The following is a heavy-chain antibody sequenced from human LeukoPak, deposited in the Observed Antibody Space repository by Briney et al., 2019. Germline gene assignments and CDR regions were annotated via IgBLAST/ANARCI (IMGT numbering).Heavy chain of an antibody. J-gene: IGHJ5*02. CDR2: IYTRGGT. V-gene: IGHV4-4*09. CDR3: ARSNLYTAGSYGYWFDP. CDR1: GGFISNDY. D-gene: IGHD3-16*02. Sequence: PSETLSLTCTVSGGFISNDYWSWLRQPPGKGLEWIGYIYTRGGTNNNPSFKSRVTISADTSKNQFSLKLRSVTAADTAVYYCARSNLYTAGSYGYWFDPWGQGTLVTVSS.